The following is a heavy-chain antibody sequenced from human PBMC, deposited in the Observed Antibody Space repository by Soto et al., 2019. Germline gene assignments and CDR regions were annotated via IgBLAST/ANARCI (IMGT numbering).Heavy chain of an antibody. Sequence: QVQLVQSGAEVKKPGASVKVSCKASGYTFTSYAMHWVRQAPGQRLEWMGWINAGNGNTKYSQKFQVRVTITRDTSASTAYMELSSLGSEDTAVYYCARGTCSGGSCYSFHFDYWGQGTLVTVSS. CDR3: ARGTCSGGSCYSFHFDY. D-gene: IGHD2-15*01. CDR1: GYTFTSYA. CDR2: INAGNGNT. J-gene: IGHJ4*02. V-gene: IGHV1-3*01.